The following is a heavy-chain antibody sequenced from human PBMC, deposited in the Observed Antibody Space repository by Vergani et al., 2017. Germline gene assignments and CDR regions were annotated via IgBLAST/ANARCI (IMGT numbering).Heavy chain of an antibody. CDR2: ISASGAPT. J-gene: IGHJ4*01. Sequence: EVQLLESGGGLVQPGGSLRLSCAASGFTFSTYAMTWVRQAPGKGLEWVSGISASGAPTYYADSAKGRVTISRDNSKNTLYLQMNSLRVEDTAVYYCARAYGRYDWFDYWGQRTLVTVSS. CDR1: GFTFSTYA. V-gene: IGHV3-23*01. CDR3: ARAYGRYDWFDY. D-gene: IGHD1-20*01.